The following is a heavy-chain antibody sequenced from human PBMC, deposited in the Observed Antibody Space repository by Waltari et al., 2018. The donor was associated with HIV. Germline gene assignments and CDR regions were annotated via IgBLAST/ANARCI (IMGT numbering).Heavy chain of an antibody. CDR3: ARRKGDYRTAFDI. V-gene: IGHV5-51*01. J-gene: IGHJ3*02. CDR1: GNNFAGYW. CDR2: IYPGDSDA. Sequence: EEKLVQSGAEVKELGESLKISCKSLGNNFAGYWVGWVRQMPGKGLEWVGVIYPGDSDAGYSPSFQGRVIMSTDSSISTVYLQWSSLRASDTAMYYCARRKGDYRTAFDIWGQGTMVTASS. D-gene: IGHD4-17*01.